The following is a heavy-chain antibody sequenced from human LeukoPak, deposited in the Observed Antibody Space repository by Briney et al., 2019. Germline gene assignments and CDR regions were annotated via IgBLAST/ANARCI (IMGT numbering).Heavy chain of an antibody. CDR1: GLTFSSYS. D-gene: IGHD2-8*01. V-gene: IGHV3-21*01. Sequence: GGSLRLSCAASGLTFSSYSMNWVRQAPGKGLEWVPSISSSSSYIYYADSVKGRFTISRDNAKNSLYLQMNSLRAEDTAVYYCARGDGVGAFDIWGQGTMVTVSS. J-gene: IGHJ3*02. CDR3: ARGDGVGAFDI. CDR2: ISSSSSYI.